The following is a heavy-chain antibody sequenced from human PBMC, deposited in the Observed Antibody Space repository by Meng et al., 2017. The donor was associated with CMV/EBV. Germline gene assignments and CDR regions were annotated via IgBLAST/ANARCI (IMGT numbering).Heavy chain of an antibody. CDR3: ARGPGVVGPAATDY. J-gene: IGHJ4*02. D-gene: IGHD2-2*01. CDR2: FDPEDGET. Sequence: ASVKVSCKVSGYTLTELSMHWVRQAPGKGLEWMGGFDPEDGETIYEQKFQGRVTMTKDTSTDTAYMELSSMRSEDTAVYYCARGPGVVGPAATDYWGQGTLVTVSS. V-gene: IGHV1-24*01. CDR1: GYTLTELS.